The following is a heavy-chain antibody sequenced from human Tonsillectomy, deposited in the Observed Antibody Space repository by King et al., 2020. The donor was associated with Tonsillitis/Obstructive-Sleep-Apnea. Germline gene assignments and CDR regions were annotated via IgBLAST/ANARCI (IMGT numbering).Heavy chain of an antibody. V-gene: IGHV3-9*01. D-gene: IGHD6-19*01. CDR2: ITWNSGSI. CDR3: AKDIESSGWYGMDV. J-gene: IGHJ6*02. Sequence: QAPGKGLEWVSGITWNSGSIGYVDSVKGRFTISRDNAKNSLYLQMNSLRPEDTSLYYCAKDIESSGWYGMDVWGQGTTVTVSS.